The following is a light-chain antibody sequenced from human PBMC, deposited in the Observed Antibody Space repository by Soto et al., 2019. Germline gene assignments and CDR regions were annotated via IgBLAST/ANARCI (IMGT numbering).Light chain of an antibody. V-gene: IGKV3-15*01. CDR2: DVS. CDR1: QSVSSK. Sequence: EIVMTQSPATLSVSPGERATLSCRASQSVSSKLAWYQQKPGQAPRLLIYDVSPRATGIPARFRGSGSGTEFPLTIRGLQSEDFAVYYGQRTNIWPWTFGQGTKVEMK. J-gene: IGKJ1*01. CDR3: QRTNIWPWT.